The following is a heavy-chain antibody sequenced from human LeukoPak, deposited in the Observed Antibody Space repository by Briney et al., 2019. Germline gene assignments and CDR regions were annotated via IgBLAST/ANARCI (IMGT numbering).Heavy chain of an antibody. V-gene: IGHV4-34*01. Sequence: SETLSLTCAVYGGSFSGYYWSWIRQPPGKGLEWIGEINHSGSTNYNPSLKSRVTISVDTSKNQFSLKLSSVTAADTAVYYCARSIVATTFDYWGQGTLVTASS. J-gene: IGHJ4*02. CDR2: INHSGST. CDR1: GGSFSGYY. CDR3: ARSIVATTFDY. D-gene: IGHD5-12*01.